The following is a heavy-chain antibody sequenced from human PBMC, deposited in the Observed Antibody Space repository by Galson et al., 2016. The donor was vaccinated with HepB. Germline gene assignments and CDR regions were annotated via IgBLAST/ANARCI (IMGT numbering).Heavy chain of an antibody. J-gene: IGHJ5*01. CDR2: IRATGTTI. CDR3: ACDSQATFGDPTWFDP. CDR1: GCSFSSHN. D-gene: IGHD3-3*01. Sequence: SLRLSCAASGCSFSSHNWTWGRQAPGKGLDWTSFIRATGTTIDYADSVKVRFIISRDNAKNPLDLQMNSLRVEDTAVYYCACDSQATFGDPTWFDPWGQGTLVIVSS. V-gene: IGHV3-48*03.